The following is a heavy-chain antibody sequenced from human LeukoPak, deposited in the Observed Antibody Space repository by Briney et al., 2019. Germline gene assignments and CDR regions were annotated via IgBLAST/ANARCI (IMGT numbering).Heavy chain of an antibody. CDR2: IYTSGST. CDR1: GGSISSYY. Sequence: SETLSLTCTVSGGSISSYYWSWIRQPAGKGLEWIGRIYTSGSTNYNPSLKSRVTMSVDTSKNQFSLKLSSVTAADTAVYYCARGLIIAAAALPLDYWGQGTLVTVSS. D-gene: IGHD6-13*01. J-gene: IGHJ4*02. CDR3: ARGLIIAAAALPLDY. V-gene: IGHV4-4*07.